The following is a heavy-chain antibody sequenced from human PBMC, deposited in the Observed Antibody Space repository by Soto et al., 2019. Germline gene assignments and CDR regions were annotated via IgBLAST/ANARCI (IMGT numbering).Heavy chain of an antibody. CDR1: GGSISSYY. V-gene: IGHV4-59*01. CDR2: IYYSGST. CDR3: AREGYYDSSGYPNWFDP. D-gene: IGHD3-22*01. Sequence: SETLSLTCTFSGGSISSYYWIWIRQPPGKGLEWIGYIYYSGSTNYNPSLKSRVTISVDTSKNQFSLKLSSVTAADTAVYYCAREGYYDSSGYPNWFDPWGQGTLVTVSS. J-gene: IGHJ5*02.